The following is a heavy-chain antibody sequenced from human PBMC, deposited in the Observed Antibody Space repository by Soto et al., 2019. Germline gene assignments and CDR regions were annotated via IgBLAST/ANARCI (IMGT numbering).Heavy chain of an antibody. D-gene: IGHD3-22*01. CDR1: EFTFSNFA. CDR3: AKTPMIAVVTEAFEI. V-gene: IGHV3-23*01. CDR2: ISGSGIST. Sequence: EVQLLESGGGLVQPGGSLRLSCAASEFTFSNFAMSWVRQAPGKGLEWVSAISGSGISTFYADSVKGRFTISRDNSKNTLYLQMNSLRAEDTAVFYCAKTPMIAVVTEAFEIWGQGTMVTVSS. J-gene: IGHJ3*02.